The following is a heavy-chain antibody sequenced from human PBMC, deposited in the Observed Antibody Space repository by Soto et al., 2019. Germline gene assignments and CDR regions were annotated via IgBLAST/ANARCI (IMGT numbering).Heavy chain of an antibody. D-gene: IGHD3-16*01. Sequence: SETLSLTCTVSGGSVSSGSYYWSWIRQPPGKGLEWIGYIFYSGSTTYNPSLKSRVTVSLDTSKNQFSLKLNSVTAADTAVYYCARGDSNYVFYWGQATLVTVSS. V-gene: IGHV4-61*01. CDR3: ARGDSNYVFY. CDR2: IFYSGST. J-gene: IGHJ4*02. CDR1: GGSVSSGSYY.